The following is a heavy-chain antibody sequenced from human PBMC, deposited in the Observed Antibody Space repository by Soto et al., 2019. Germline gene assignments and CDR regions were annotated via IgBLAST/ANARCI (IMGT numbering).Heavy chain of an antibody. J-gene: IGHJ3*01. CDR2: INPSSGGT. CDR1: GYTFTGQY. V-gene: IGHV1-2*02. Sequence: QVQLVQSGAEVRKPGASVKVSCKASGYTFTGQYLHWARQAPGEGLQWMGWINPSSGGTRYSQYFQGRVTMTRDTSISIAYMEMSSLTYDDTAIYYCARDLSTSYFGGSFDLWGQGTMVTASS. D-gene: IGHD3-16*01. CDR3: ARDLSTSYFGGSFDL.